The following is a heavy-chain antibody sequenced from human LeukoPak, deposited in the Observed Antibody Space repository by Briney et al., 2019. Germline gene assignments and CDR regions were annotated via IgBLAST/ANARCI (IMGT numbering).Heavy chain of an antibody. CDR3: TRDRYYYDSSGYYGFDS. Sequence: PGGSLRLSCAASGFPFSYYSMHWVRQAPGKGLEWVGFIRSKAYGGATEYAASVKGRFTISRDDSKSIAYLQVNSLKTEDTAVYYCTRDRYYYDSSGYYGFDSWGQGTLVTVSS. CDR2: IRSKAYGGAT. D-gene: IGHD3-22*01. V-gene: IGHV3-49*04. CDR1: GFPFSYYS. J-gene: IGHJ4*02.